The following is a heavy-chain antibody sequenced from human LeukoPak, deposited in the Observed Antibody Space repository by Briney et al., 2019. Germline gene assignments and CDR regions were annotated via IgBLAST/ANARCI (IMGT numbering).Heavy chain of an antibody. Sequence: PGGSLRLSCAASGFTFSNAWMSWVRQAPGKGLEWVGRIKSKTDGGTTDYAAPVKGRFTISRDDSKNTLYLQMNSLKTEDTAVYYCTTDLHYCSSTSCYPTWYYYYGMDVWGQGTTVTVSS. D-gene: IGHD2-2*01. V-gene: IGHV3-15*01. CDR3: TTDLHYCSSTSCYPTWYYYYGMDV. CDR1: GFTFSNAW. J-gene: IGHJ6*02. CDR2: IKSKTDGGTT.